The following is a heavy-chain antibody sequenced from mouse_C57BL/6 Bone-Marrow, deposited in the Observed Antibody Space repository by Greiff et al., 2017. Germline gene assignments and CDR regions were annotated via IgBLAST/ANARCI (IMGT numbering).Heavy chain of an antibody. V-gene: IGHV1-82*01. CDR3: ARWLLRRLDY. D-gene: IGHD2-3*01. Sequence: QVQLQQSGPELVKPGASVKISCKASGYAFSSSWMNWVKQRPGKGLEWIGRIYPGDGDTNYTGKFKGKATLTADKTSSTAYMQRSSLTSADYAVYFCARWLLRRLDYWGQGTLVTVSA. CDR2: IYPGDGDT. J-gene: IGHJ3*01. CDR1: GYAFSSSW.